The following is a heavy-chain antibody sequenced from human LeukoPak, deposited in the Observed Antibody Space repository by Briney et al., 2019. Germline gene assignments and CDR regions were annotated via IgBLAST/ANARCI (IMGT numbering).Heavy chain of an antibody. CDR1: GGTISSYY. Sequence: SETLSLTCTVSGGTISSYYWSWIRQPAGKGLEWIGRIYTSGSTKYNPSLNSRVTMSVDTSKNQFSLKLSSVTAADTAVYYCARDRVQLGHNWFDPWGQGTLVTVSS. CDR2: IYTSGST. D-gene: IGHD5-18*01. V-gene: IGHV4-4*07. J-gene: IGHJ5*02. CDR3: ARDRVQLGHNWFDP.